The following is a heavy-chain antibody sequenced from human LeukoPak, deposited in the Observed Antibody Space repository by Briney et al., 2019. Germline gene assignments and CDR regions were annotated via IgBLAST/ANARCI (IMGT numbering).Heavy chain of an antibody. CDR2: INPSGGST. D-gene: IGHD5-18*01. V-gene: IGHV1-46*01. CDR1: GYTFTSYY. J-gene: IGHJ6*02. CDR3: AREGAPTTAMVTYSYYGMDV. Sequence: ASAKVSCKASGYTFTSYYMHWVRQAPGQGLEWMGIINPSGGSTSYAQKFQGRVTMTRDTSTSTVYMELSSLRSEDTAVYYCAREGAPTTAMVTYSYYGMDVWGQGTTVTVSS.